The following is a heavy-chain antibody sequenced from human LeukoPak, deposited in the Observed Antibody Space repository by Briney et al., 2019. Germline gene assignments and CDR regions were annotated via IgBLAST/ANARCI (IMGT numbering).Heavy chain of an antibody. V-gene: IGHV4-39*01. D-gene: IGHD4-17*01. CDR1: GGSISTSTYY. J-gene: IGHJ4*02. CDR2: IYFTGST. CDR3: ARLDYGVYFDY. Sequence: SQTLSLTCAVSGGSISTSTYYWSRIPQPPGKGLEWIGYIYFTGSTSSNPSLKSRVTISVDTSKNQFSLQLSSVTAADTAVYYCARLDYGVYFDYWGQGTLVTVSS.